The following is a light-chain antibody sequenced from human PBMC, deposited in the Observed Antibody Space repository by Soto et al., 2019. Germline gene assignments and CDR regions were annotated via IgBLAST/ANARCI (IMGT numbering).Light chain of an antibody. Sequence: VLTQPASVSWSPGQSVTISCTCTRRYLGDSIFVSWYQQHPGKAPKLMIYDIINRPSGVSNRFSGSKSGNTASLTISGLQAEDEADYYCVSSTTRRSYVFGTGTKVNVL. V-gene: IGLV2-14*03. CDR3: VSSTTRRSYV. CDR2: DII. CDR1: RRYLGDSIF. J-gene: IGLJ1*01.